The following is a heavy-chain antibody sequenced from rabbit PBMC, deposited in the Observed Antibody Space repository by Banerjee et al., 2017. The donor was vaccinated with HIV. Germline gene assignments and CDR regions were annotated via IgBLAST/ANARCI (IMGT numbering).Heavy chain of an antibody. V-gene: IGHV1S45*01. CDR1: GFSFSSSYY. Sequence: QEQLEESRGDLVKPEGSLTLTCTASGFSFSSSYYMCWVRQAPGKGLEWIACIYGGSSGTTGYASWAKGRFTISKTSSTTVTLQMTSLTAADTATYFCARGTYGYAGYAPNLWGPGTLVT. CDR3: ARGTYGYAGYAPNL. J-gene: IGHJ4*01. CDR2: IYGGSSGTT. D-gene: IGHD6-1*01.